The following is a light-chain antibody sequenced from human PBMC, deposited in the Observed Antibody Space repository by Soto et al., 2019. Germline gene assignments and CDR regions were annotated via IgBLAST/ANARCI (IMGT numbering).Light chain of an antibody. J-gene: IGLJ3*02. CDR3: CSYAGTSPWV. CDR2: DVT. V-gene: IGLV2-11*01. Sequence: QSALTQPRSVSGSPGQSVTISCTGTSSDVVAYNYVSWYQQHPGSAPKLMIYDVTKRPSGVPDRFSGSKSGNTASLTISGLQAEDEAAYYCCSYAGTSPWVFGGGTKLTVL. CDR1: SSDVVAYNY.